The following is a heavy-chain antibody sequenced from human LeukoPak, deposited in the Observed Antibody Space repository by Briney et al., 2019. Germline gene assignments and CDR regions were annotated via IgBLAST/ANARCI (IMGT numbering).Heavy chain of an antibody. D-gene: IGHD6-19*01. V-gene: IGHV3-11*06. CDR3: ARDLGYSSGPNY. Sequence: GSLRLSCAASGFTFSDYYMSWIRQAPGKGLEWVSYISGGSSFTYYVDSVKGRFTISRDNAKNSLYLQMNSLRAEDTAVYYCARDLGYSSGPNYWGQGTRVTVSS. CDR2: ISGGSSFT. J-gene: IGHJ4*02. CDR1: GFTFSDYY.